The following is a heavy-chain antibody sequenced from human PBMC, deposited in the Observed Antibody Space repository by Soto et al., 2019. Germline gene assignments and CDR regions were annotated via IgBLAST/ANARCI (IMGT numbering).Heavy chain of an antibody. CDR3: VRGDAGYFEYGMDV. V-gene: IGHV3-13*01. Sequence: GGSLRLSCAASWFMFSGYDMHRVRQSTGKGLESVSTLGSAXDTYYQGCGKGGFTISRANAKNSFHLQMNRLRAGDKAVYYRVRGDAGYFEYGMDVWGQGSTVTVSS. CDR1: WFMFSGYD. J-gene: IGHJ6*02. CDR2: LGSAXDT. D-gene: IGHD2-21*02.